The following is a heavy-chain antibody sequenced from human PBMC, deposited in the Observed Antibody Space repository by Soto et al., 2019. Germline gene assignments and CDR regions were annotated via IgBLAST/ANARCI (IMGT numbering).Heavy chain of an antibody. J-gene: IGHJ4*02. V-gene: IGHV4-59*01. D-gene: IGHD2-8*01. CDR3: ARVSVGYCTNGVCYGLDY. CDR1: GGSISSYY. Sequence: PSETLSLTCTVSGGSISSYYLSWIRQPPGKGLEWIGYIYYSGSTNYNPSLKSRVTISVDTSKNQFSLKLSSVTAADTAVYYCARVSVGYCTNGVCYGLDYWGQGTLVTVSS. CDR2: IYYSGST.